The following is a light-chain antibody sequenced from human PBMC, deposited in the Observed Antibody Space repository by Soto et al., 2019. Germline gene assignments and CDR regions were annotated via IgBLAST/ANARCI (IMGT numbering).Light chain of an antibody. J-gene: IGLJ2*01. CDR2: DVS. V-gene: IGLV2-14*03. Sequence: QSVLTQPASVSGSPGQSITISCTGTSSDVGGYNYVSWYQHHPGKAPKLMIYDVSYRPSGVSNRFSGSKSGNTASLTISGLQAEDEADYYCSSYASSISVVFGGGTKLTVL. CDR1: SSDVGGYNY. CDR3: SSYASSISVV.